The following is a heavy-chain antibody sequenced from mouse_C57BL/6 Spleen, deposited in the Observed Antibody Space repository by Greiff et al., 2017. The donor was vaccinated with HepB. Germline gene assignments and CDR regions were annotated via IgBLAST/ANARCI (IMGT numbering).Heavy chain of an antibody. CDR3: ARVGNGNPWFAY. CDR2: INPNNGGT. J-gene: IGHJ3*01. Sequence: EVQLQQSGPELVKPGASVKISCKASGYTFTDYYMNWVKQSHGKSLEWIGDINPNNGGTSYNQKFKGKATLTVDKSSSTAYMELRSLTSEDSAVYYCARVGNGNPWFAYWGQGTLVTVSA. CDR1: GYTFTDYY. D-gene: IGHD2-1*01. V-gene: IGHV1-26*01.